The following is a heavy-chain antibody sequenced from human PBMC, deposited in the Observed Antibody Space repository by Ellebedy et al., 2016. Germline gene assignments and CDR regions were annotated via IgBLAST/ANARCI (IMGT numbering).Heavy chain of an antibody. CDR3: AKDTAAVAGTGWFNS. J-gene: IGHJ5*01. Sequence: GGSLRLXCAGSGFIFTDHYMSWVRQAPGKGLEWVSLIYSNGRTYYADSVKGRFTISRDNAKNSLYLQMNSLRGEDTALYCCAKDTAAVAGTGWFNSWGQGTVVTVSS. D-gene: IGHD6-19*01. CDR2: IYSNGRT. CDR1: GFIFTDHY. V-gene: IGHV3-53*05.